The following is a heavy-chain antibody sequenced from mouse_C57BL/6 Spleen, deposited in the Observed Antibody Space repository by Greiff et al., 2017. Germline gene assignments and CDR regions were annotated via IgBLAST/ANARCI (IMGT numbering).Heavy chain of an antibody. D-gene: IGHD2-3*01. CDR2: ISSGSSTI. J-gene: IGHJ2*02. V-gene: IGHV5-17*01. CDR1: GFTFSDYG. CDR3: ARGDYEKNYIDY. Sequence: EVKLVESGGGLVKPGGSLKLSCAASGFTFSDYGMHWVRQAPEKGLEWVAYISSGSSTIYYADTVKGRFTLSRDNAKNTLFLQMTSLRSEDTAMYYCARGDYEKNYIDYWGEGTSLTVAS.